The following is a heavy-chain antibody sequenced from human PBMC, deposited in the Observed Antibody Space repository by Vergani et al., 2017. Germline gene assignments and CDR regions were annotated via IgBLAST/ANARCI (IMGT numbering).Heavy chain of an antibody. CDR3: ARATVTTSHYYYMDV. CDR2: ISSSSSYI. D-gene: IGHD4-11*01. J-gene: IGHJ6*03. V-gene: IGHV3-21*01. CDR1: GFTFSRYS. Sequence: EVQLVESGGGLVKPGGSLRLSCAASGFTFSRYSMNWVRQAPGKGLEWVSSISSSSSYIYYADSVKGRFTISRDNAKNSLYLQMNSLRAEDTAVYYCARATVTTSHYYYMDVWGKGTTVTVSS.